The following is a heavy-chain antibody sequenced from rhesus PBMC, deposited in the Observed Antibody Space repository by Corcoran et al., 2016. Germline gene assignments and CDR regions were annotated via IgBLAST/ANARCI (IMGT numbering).Heavy chain of an antibody. CDR3: AREDRYSGEYFEF. J-gene: IGHJ1*01. CDR2: ITDRWRT. Sequence: QVQLQESGPGLVKPSETLSLTCAVSGYSISGYYWSWIRQAPGKGMEWIGYITDRWRTSDNPSLKSRVTSSRDTSKNQFALKRSSGTSADTAVYYCAREDRYSGEYFEFWGQGALVTVSS. V-gene: IGHV4-122*02. D-gene: IGHD6-25*01. CDR1: GYSISGYY.